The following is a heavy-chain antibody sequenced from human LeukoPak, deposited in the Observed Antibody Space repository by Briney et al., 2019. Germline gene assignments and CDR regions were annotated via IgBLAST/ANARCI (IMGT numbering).Heavy chain of an antibody. J-gene: IGHJ1*01. D-gene: IGHD6-6*01. CDR1: GGSISSRNW. Sequence: SETLSLTCAVSGGSISSRNWWSWVRQPPGKGLEWIGEINHSGSTNYNPSLKSRVTISVDTSKNQFSLKLSSVTAADTAVYYCARASPSRPTKYFQHWGQGTLVTVSS. CDR3: ARASPSRPTKYFQH. CDR2: INHSGST. V-gene: IGHV4-4*02.